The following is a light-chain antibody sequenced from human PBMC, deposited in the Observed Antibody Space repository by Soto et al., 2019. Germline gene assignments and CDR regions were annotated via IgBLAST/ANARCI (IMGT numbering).Light chain of an antibody. J-gene: IGKJ4*01. CDR3: QKYNIAPLT. CDR2: AAS. V-gene: IGKV1-27*01. Sequence: DIQMTQSPSSLSASVGDRVTITFRASQGISSYLAWYQQKPGKVPKVLIYAASTLQSGVPSRFSGSGSGTDFTLTISSLQPEDAATYYCQKYNIAPLTFGGGTNVDIK. CDR1: QGISSY.